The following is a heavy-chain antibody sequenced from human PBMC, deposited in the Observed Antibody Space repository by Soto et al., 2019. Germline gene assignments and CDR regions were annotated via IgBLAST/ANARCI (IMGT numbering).Heavy chain of an antibody. CDR3: AREDDYGYRYINYGLDV. CDR1: GFTFNIYA. J-gene: IGHJ6*02. D-gene: IGHD4-17*01. CDR2: ISFDGTKK. V-gene: IGHV3-30-3*01. Sequence: GGSLRLSCAASGFTFNIYALHWVRQAPGKGLEWVAVISFDGTKKYYSDSVKGRFTISRDNLKNTLYLQMNNLRVEDAALYSRAREDDYGYRYINYGLDVWGQGTTVTVSS.